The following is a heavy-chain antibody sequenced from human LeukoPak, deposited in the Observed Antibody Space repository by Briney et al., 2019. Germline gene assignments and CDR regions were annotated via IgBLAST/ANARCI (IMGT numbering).Heavy chain of an antibody. CDR3: ARDPRMTTVTPYYYYYMDV. J-gene: IGHJ6*03. D-gene: IGHD4-11*01. CDR2: INPNSGGT. CDR1: GYTFTGYY. V-gene: IGHV1-2*04. Sequence: ASVKVSCKASGYTFTGYYMHWVRQAPGQGLEWMGWINPNSGGTNYAQKFQGWVTMTRDTSISTAYMELSRLRSDDTAVYYCARDPRMTTVTPYYYYYMDVWGKGTTVTVSS.